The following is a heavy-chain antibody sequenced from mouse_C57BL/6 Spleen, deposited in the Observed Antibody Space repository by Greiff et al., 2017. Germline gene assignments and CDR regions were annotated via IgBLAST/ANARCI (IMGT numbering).Heavy chain of an antibody. J-gene: IGHJ2*01. CDR3: ARDGYDGPFDY. CDR2: INYDGSST. Sequence: EVMLVESEGGLVQPGSSMKLSCTASGFTFSDYYMAWVSQVPEKGLEWVANINYDGSSTYYLDSLKSRFIISRDNAKNILYLQMSSLKSEDTATEYCARDGYDGPFDYWGQGTTLTVSS. CDR1: GFTFSDYY. D-gene: IGHD2-3*01. V-gene: IGHV5-16*01.